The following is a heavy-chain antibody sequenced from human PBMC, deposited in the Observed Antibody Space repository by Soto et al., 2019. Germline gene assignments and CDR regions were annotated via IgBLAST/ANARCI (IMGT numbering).Heavy chain of an antibody. CDR3: ARSPPRDCTNGVCYSYYYYYGMDV. Sequence: ASVKVSCKASGYTFTGYYMHWVRQAPGQGLEWMGRINPNSGGTNYAQKFQGRVTMTRDTSISTAYMELSRLRSDDTAVYYCARSPPRDCTNGVCYSYYYYYGMDVWGQGTTVTVSS. D-gene: IGHD2-8*01. CDR2: INPNSGGT. J-gene: IGHJ6*02. V-gene: IGHV1-2*06. CDR1: GYTFTGYY.